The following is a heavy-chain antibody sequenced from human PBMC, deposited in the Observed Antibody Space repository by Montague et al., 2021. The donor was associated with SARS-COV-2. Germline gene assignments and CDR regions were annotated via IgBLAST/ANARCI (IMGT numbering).Heavy chain of an antibody. CDR1: GGSMSDHY. J-gene: IGHJ5*02. CDR2: IYYSGGI. Sequence: SETLSLTCTVSGGSMSDHYWAWIRQPPGKGLEWLAYIYYSGGINSNASLKSRVTMSVDTSKNQFSLKLTSVTAADTAVYYCARAVSVRRAVNWFDPWGQGTLVTVSS. D-gene: IGHD3-10*01. CDR3: ARAVSVRRAVNWFDP. V-gene: IGHV4-59*11.